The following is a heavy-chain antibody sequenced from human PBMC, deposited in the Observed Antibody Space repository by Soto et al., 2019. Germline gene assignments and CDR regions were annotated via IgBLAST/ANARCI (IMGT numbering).Heavy chain of an antibody. CDR1: GGSINNYY. CDR3: ARHHDS. V-gene: IGHV4-59*08. Sequence: SETLSLTCTVSGGSINNYYWSWIRQSPEKGLEWIGYIFYAGSPNYNPSLNSRVTISVGTSKNQVSLRLNSVIAADTAVYYCARHHDSWGQGTLVTVSS. J-gene: IGHJ4*02. CDR2: IFYAGSP.